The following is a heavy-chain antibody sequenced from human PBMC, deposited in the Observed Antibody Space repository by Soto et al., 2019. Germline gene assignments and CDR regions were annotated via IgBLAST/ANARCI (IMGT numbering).Heavy chain of an antibody. V-gene: IGHV4-30-4*01. CDR1: GGSISSGDYY. CDR3: ARVPYYDSSGYFGYFDY. Sequence: PSETLSLTCTVSGGSISSGDYYWSWIRQPPGKGLEWIGYIYYSGSTYYNPSLKSRVTISLDTSKNQFSLKLSSVTAADTAVYYCARVPYYDSSGYFGYFDYWGQGTLVTVS. CDR2: IYYSGST. J-gene: IGHJ4*02. D-gene: IGHD3-22*01.